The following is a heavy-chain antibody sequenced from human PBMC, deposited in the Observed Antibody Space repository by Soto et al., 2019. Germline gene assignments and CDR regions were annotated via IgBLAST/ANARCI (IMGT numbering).Heavy chain of an antibody. V-gene: IGHV1-69*13. D-gene: IGHD1-26*01. CDR3: AREVGWERAFDY. CDR1: GGTFSSYA. CDR2: IIPIFGTA. J-gene: IGHJ4*02. Sequence: EASVKVSCKASGGTFSSYAISWMRQAPGQGLEWMGGIIPIFGTANYAQKSQGRVTITADESTSTAYMELSSLRSEDTAVYYCAREVGWERAFDYWGQGTLVTVSS.